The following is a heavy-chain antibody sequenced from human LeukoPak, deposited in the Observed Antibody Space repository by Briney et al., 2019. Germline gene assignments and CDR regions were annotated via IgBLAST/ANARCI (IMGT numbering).Heavy chain of an antibody. CDR2: ISGSGGST. V-gene: IGHV3-23*01. D-gene: IGHD3-16*02. CDR3: AKSTRGGGVIVPFDY. Sequence: GGSLRLSCAASGFIFSSYAMSWVRQAPGKGLEWVSAISGSGGSTYYADSVKGRFTISRDNSKNTLYLQMNSLRAEGTAVYYCAKSTRGGGVIVPFDYWGQGTLVTVSS. J-gene: IGHJ4*02. CDR1: GFIFSSYA.